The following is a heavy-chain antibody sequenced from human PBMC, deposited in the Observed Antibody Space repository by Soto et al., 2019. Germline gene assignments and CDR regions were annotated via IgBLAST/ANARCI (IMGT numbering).Heavy chain of an antibody. CDR2: IDPSDSYT. CDR1: GYSFTSYW. V-gene: IGHV5-10-1*01. J-gene: IGHJ4*02. Sequence: PGESLKISGNGSGYSFTSYWISWVRQMPGKGLEWMGRIDPSDSYTNYSPSFRGHVTISATKSITTVFLQWSSLRASDTAMYYCARQIYDSDTGPNFQYYFDSWGQGTPVTVSS. D-gene: IGHD3-22*01. CDR3: ARQIYDSDTGPNFQYYFDS.